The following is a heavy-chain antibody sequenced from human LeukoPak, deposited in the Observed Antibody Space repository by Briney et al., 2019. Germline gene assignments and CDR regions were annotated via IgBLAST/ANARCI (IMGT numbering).Heavy chain of an antibody. V-gene: IGHV3-49*04. CDR2: IRSKAYGGTT. J-gene: IGHJ3*02. D-gene: IGHD3-22*01. CDR3: TRDGDYDSSGYHAFDI. CDR1: GFTVSSNY. Sequence: GGSLRLSCAASGFTVSSNYMSWVRQAPGKGLEWVGFIRSKAYGGTTEYAASVKGRFTISRDDSKSIAYLQMNSLKTEDTAVYYCTRDGDYDSSGYHAFDIWGQGTMVTVSS.